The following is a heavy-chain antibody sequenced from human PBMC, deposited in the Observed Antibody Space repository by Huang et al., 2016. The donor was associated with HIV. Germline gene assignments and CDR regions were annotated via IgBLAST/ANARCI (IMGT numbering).Heavy chain of an antibody. CDR3: ARSEPSRYYFDY. CDR1: GFTFSNYA. J-gene: IGHJ4*02. Sequence: QVQLVESGGGVVQPGTSLRLSCAASGFTFSNYAMKWVRQAPGKGLEWVAVISNEGSTKYYADSVKGRVTNSRYNSKNTVYLQMNSLRAEDTAVYYCARSEPSRYYFDYWGQGTLVTVSS. V-gene: IGHV3-30-3*01. CDR2: ISNEGSTK.